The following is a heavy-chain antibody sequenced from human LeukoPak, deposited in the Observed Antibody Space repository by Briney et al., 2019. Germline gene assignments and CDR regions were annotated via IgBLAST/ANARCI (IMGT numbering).Heavy chain of an antibody. CDR3: ARDKPGFLEGDMDV. CDR1: GFSVSGHY. Sequence: PGGSLRLSCAASGFSVSGHYMSWVRQAPGEGLEWVSLIYTSGTTTYADSVKGRFTISRDPSKSTLFLQMNRLRVEDTAVYYCARDKPGFLEGDMDVWGIGTTVTVSS. CDR2: IYTSGTT. J-gene: IGHJ6*03. D-gene: IGHD3-3*01. V-gene: IGHV3-53*01.